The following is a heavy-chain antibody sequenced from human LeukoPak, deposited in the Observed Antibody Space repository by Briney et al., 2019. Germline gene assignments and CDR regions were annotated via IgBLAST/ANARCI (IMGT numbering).Heavy chain of an antibody. Sequence: SETLSLTCSVYAGSFSGYYWSWIRQPPGKGLEWSGEINHSGRTNYNPSLKSRVTISVDTSKNQFSLKLSSVTAADTAVYYCARDEPEFYYYGSGSYYKRYYYYYMDVWGKGTTVTVSS. V-gene: IGHV4-34*01. D-gene: IGHD3-10*01. CDR1: AGSFSGYY. CDR3: ARDEPEFYYYGSGSYYKRYYYYYMDV. CDR2: INHSGRT. J-gene: IGHJ6*03.